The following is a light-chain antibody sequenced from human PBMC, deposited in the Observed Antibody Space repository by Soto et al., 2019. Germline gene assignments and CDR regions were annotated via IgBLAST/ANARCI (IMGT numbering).Light chain of an antibody. Sequence: QLVLTQSPSASASLGASVKLTCTLSSGHSSYAIAWHQQQPEKGPRYLMKLNSDGSHSKGDGIPDRFSGSSSGAERYLTISSLQPEDEADYYCQTWGTGMVFGGGTKLTVL. CDR2: LNSDGSH. CDR1: SGHSSYA. V-gene: IGLV4-69*01. CDR3: QTWGTGMV. J-gene: IGLJ2*01.